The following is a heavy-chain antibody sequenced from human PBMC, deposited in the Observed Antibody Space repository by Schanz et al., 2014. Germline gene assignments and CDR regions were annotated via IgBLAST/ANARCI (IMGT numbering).Heavy chain of an antibody. Sequence: VQLVESGGGLVQPGGSLRLSCAASRFTFSNYAMSWVRQAPGKGLEWVSAISGSGGSTYYADSVKGRFTISRDNSKNTLYLQMNSVRAEDTAVYDCVKDLQRELLRDDRYYGMDVWGQGTTVTVSS. D-gene: IGHD1-26*01. V-gene: IGHV3-23*04. CDR1: RFTFSNYA. CDR2: ISGSGGST. J-gene: IGHJ6*02. CDR3: VKDLQRELLRDDRYYGMDV.